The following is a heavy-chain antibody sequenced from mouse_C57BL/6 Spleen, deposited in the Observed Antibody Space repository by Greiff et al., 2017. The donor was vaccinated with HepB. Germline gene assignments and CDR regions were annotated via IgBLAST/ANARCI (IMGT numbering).Heavy chain of an antibody. J-gene: IGHJ4*01. Sequence: EVKVVDSGGGLVKPGGSLKLSCAASGFTFSDYGMHWVRQAPEKGLEWVAYISSGSSTIYYADTVKGRFTISRDKAKNTLFLQMTSLRSEDTAMYYCARNWEAMDYWGQGTSVTVSS. D-gene: IGHD4-1*01. CDR3: ARNWEAMDY. CDR1: GFTFSDYG. V-gene: IGHV5-17*01. CDR2: ISSGSSTI.